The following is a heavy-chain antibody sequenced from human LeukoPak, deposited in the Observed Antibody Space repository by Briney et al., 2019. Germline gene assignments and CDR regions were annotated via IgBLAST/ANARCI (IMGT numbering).Heavy chain of an antibody. V-gene: IGHV1-46*01. CDR1: GYTFTSYY. CDR2: INPSGGST. D-gene: IGHD6-6*01. Sequence: VSVKVSCKASGYTFTSYYMHWVRQAPGQGLEWMGIINPSGGSTSYAQKFQGRVTMTRDMSTSTVYMELSSLRSEDTAVYCCARERSSIAARPLDYWGQGTLVTVSS. J-gene: IGHJ4*02. CDR3: ARERSSIAARPLDY.